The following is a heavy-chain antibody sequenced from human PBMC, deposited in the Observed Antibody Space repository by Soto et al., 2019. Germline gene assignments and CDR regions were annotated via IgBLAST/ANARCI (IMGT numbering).Heavy chain of an antibody. Sequence: TSETLSLTCTVSGGSISSSSYYWGWIRQPPGKGLEWIGSIYYSGSTYYNPSLKSRVTISVDTSKNQFSLKLSSVTAADTAVYYCARLDQPETYYDFWSGYYFDYWGQGTLVTVSS. CDR1: GGSISSSSYY. D-gene: IGHD3-3*01. CDR3: ARLDQPETYYDFWSGYYFDY. CDR2: IYYSGST. J-gene: IGHJ4*02. V-gene: IGHV4-39*01.